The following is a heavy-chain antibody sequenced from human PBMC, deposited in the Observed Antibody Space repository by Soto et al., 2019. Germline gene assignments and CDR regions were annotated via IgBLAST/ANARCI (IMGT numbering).Heavy chain of an antibody. CDR3: ARDILDLDIVATKNHYYYGMDV. V-gene: IGHV3-30-3*01. J-gene: IGHJ6*02. Sequence: QVQLVESGGGVVQPGRSLRLSCAASGFTFSSYAMHWVRQAPGKGLEWVAVILYDGSNKYYADSVKGRFTISRDNSKNTLYLQMNSLRAEDTAVYYCARDILDLDIVATKNHYYYGMDVWGQGTTVTVSS. D-gene: IGHD5-12*01. CDR1: GFTFSSYA. CDR2: ILYDGSNK.